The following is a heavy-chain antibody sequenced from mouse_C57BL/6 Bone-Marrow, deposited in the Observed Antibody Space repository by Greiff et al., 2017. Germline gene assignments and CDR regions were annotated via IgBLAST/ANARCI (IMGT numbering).Heavy chain of an antibody. D-gene: IGHD2-4*01. CDR3: AKPYDYDDGYYYAMDY. V-gene: IGHV5-6*02. CDR1: GFTFSSYG. J-gene: IGHJ4*01. Sequence: EVKVVESGGDLVKPGGSLKLSCAASGFTFSSYGMSLVRQTPYKGLGWVATISSGGSYPYYPDSVKGRFIISSDNAKNTLYLQMSILKSEDTAMYYCAKPYDYDDGYYYAMDYWGQGTSVTVSS. CDR2: ISSGGSYP.